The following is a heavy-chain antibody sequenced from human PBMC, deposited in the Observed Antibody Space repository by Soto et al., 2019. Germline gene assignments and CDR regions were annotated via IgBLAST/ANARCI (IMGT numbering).Heavy chain of an antibody. D-gene: IGHD3-22*01. CDR1: GFTFSSYA. Sequence: ESGGGVVQPGRSLRLSCAASGFTFSSYAMHWVRQAPGKGLEWVAVISYDGSNKYYADSVKGRFTISRDNSKNTLYLQMNSLRAEDTAVYYCARDRSTYYYDSSGYFANFDYWGQGTLVTVSS. CDR3: ARDRSTYYYDSSGYFANFDY. V-gene: IGHV3-30-3*01. CDR2: ISYDGSNK. J-gene: IGHJ4*02.